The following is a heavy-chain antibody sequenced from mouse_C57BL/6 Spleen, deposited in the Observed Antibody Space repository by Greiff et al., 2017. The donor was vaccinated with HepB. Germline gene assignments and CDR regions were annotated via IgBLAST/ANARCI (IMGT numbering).Heavy chain of an antibody. CDR3: ARPGVSNYLSYWYIDV. CDR1: GFTFSDYG. D-gene: IGHD2-5*01. Sequence: DVMLVESGGGLVKPGGSLKLSCAASGFTFSDYGMHWVRQAPEKGLEWVAYISSGSSTIYYADTVKGRFTISRDNAKNTLYLQMTSLRSEDTAMYYCARPGVSNYLSYWYIDVWGTGTTVTVSS. V-gene: IGHV5-17*01. J-gene: IGHJ1*03. CDR2: ISSGSSTI.